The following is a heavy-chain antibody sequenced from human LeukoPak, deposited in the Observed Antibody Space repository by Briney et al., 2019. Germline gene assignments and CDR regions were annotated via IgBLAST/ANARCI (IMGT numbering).Heavy chain of an antibody. CDR1: GFTFSSYG. V-gene: IGHV3-30*18. D-gene: IGHD2-2*01. J-gene: IGHJ5*02. Sequence: GGSLRLSCAASGFTFSSYGMHWVRQAPGKGLEWVAVISYDGSNKYYADSVKGRFTISRDNSKNTLHLQMNSLRAEDTAVYYCAKDRSPYCSSTSCYPAFDPWGQGTLVTVSS. CDR3: AKDRSPYCSSTSCYPAFDP. CDR2: ISYDGSNK.